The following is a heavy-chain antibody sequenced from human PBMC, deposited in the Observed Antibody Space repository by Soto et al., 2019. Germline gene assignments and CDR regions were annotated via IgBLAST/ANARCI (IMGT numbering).Heavy chain of an antibody. Sequence: GASVKVSCKASGYTFTSYYMHWVRQAPGQGLEWMGIINPSGGSTSYAQKLQGRVTMTRDTSTSTVYMELSSLRSEDTAVYYCARAAGYSSSWDQDFDYWGQGTLVPVSS. J-gene: IGHJ4*02. V-gene: IGHV1-46*03. CDR3: ARAAGYSSSWDQDFDY. CDR1: GYTFTSYY. CDR2: INPSGGST. D-gene: IGHD6-13*01.